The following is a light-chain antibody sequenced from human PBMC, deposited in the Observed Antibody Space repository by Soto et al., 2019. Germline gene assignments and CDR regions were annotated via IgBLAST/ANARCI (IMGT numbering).Light chain of an antibody. J-gene: IGKJ1*01. CDR3: QQYHTYWWT. CDR1: QDINSY. Sequence: DIQMTQSPSTLSASVEDRVTITCQASQDINSYLSWYQQRPGKAPKLLIYDAFTLETGVPSRFSGSGSGTDFIFTISSLQPDDSATYYCQQYHTYWWTFGQGTKVDIK. CDR2: DAF. V-gene: IGKV1-33*01.